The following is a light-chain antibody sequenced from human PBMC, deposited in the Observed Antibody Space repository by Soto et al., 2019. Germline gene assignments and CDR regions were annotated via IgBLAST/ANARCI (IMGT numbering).Light chain of an antibody. CDR1: SSNIGAGYD. Sequence: QSVLTQPPSVSGAPGQRVTISCTGSSSNIGAGYDVHWYQQLPGTAPKLLIYGNSNRPSGVPDRFSGSKSGTSASLAITGLQAEDEADYYCQFYDSSLSGYVVFGGGTKLTAL. CDR2: GNS. V-gene: IGLV1-40*01. J-gene: IGLJ2*01. CDR3: QFYDSSLSGYVV.